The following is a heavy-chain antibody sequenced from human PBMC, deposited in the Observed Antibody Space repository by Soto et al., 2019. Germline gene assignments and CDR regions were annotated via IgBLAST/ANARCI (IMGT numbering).Heavy chain of an antibody. V-gene: IGHV3-23*01. Sequence: GGSLSLSCAASGFTFSSYAMSWVRQAPGKGLEWVSAISGSGGSTYYADSVKGRFTISRDNSKNTLYLQMNSLRAEDTAVYYCAKDPLPGYDFWSGYPFFDYWGQGTLVTVSS. J-gene: IGHJ4*02. CDR2: ISGSGGST. CDR3: AKDPLPGYDFWSGYPFFDY. D-gene: IGHD3-3*01. CDR1: GFTFSSYA.